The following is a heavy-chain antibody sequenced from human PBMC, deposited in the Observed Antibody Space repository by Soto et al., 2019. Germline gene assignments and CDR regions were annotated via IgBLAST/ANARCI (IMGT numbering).Heavy chain of an antibody. CDR1: GFTFNSYA. CDR3: AKSYYESSGYYPPPIGY. J-gene: IGHJ4*02. D-gene: IGHD3-22*01. V-gene: IGHV3-23*01. Sequence: EVLLLESGGGLVQPGGSLRLSCAASGFTFNSYAMSWVRQAPGKGLAWVSAISGSGGTTYYADSVKGRFTISRDTSKNTLYLQMNSLSAEDTAVYYCAKSYYESSGYYPPPIGYWGQGTLVTVSS. CDR2: ISGSGGTT.